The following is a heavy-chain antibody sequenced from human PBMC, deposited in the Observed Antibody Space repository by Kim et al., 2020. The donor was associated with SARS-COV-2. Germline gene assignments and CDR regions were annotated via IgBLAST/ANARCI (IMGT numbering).Heavy chain of an antibody. J-gene: IGHJ6*02. Sequence: ASVKVSCKASGYTFTSYYMHWVRQAPGQGLEWMGIINPSGGSTSYAQKFQGRVTMTRDTSTSTVYMELSSLRSEDTAVYYCARDFRGSPTITMIVVVITANGMDVWGQGTTVTVSS. V-gene: IGHV1-46*01. CDR3: ARDFRGSPTITMIVVVITANGMDV. CDR2: INPSGGST. D-gene: IGHD3-22*01. CDR1: GYTFTSYY.